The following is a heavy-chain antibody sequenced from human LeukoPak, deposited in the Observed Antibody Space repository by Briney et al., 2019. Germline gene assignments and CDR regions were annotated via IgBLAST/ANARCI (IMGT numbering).Heavy chain of an antibody. D-gene: IGHD3-10*01. CDR3: TKWSGFGDD. Sequence: GGSLRLSCAASGFNFSTYDMTWVRQAPGKGLEWVSGISGSGDSTFYADSVKGRFTISRDNSRNTLYLQMSSLRPEDTAVYYCTKWSGFGDDWGQGTLVTVS. V-gene: IGHV3-23*01. CDR2: ISGSGDST. CDR1: GFNFSTYD. J-gene: IGHJ4*02.